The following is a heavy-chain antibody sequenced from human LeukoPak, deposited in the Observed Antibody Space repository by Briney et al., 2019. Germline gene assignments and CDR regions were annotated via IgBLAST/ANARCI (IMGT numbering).Heavy chain of an antibody. CDR2: IYYSGGT. Sequence: SETLSLTCTVSGGSISSYYWSWVRQSPGKGLEWVGYIYYSGGTNSKPSLQSRDTISLDTCKSQFSLKLSSVSAADTAVYFCRGSPAAETYDAFYIWGQRTMVTVSS. J-gene: IGHJ3*02. D-gene: IGHD2-2*01. V-gene: IGHV4-59*13. CDR3: RGSPAAETYDAFYI. CDR1: GGSISSYY.